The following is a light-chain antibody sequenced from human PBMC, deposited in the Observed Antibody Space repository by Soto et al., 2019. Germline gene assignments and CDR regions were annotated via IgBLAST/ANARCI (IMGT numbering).Light chain of an antibody. J-gene: IGKJ1*01. V-gene: IGKV3-20*01. CDR1: QSVSSSY. CDR2: GAT. Sequence: EIALTQSPGTLSLSPGERATLSCRASQSVSSSYIAWYQQKPGQAPRLLIYGATTRATGIPDRFSGSGSGTDVNLTISRMEPEDFAVYYCQQYSSSPRTFGQGTKVEIK. CDR3: QQYSSSPRT.